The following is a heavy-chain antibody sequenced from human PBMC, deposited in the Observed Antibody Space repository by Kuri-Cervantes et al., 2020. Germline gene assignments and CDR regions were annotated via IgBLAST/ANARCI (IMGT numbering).Heavy chain of an antibody. Sequence: GEALKISCAASVFTFSGYYIKWVRQAPGKGLEWVSSISSSSTRHYADAVKGRFTISIDNAKNSLYLHMNSPRAEDTAVYYCARGLRGSGGYYDYWGQGTLVTVSS. D-gene: IGHD3-22*01. CDR3: ARGLRGSGGYYDY. CDR1: VFTFSGYY. J-gene: IGHJ4*02. CDR2: ISSSSTR. V-gene: IGHV3-69-1*01.